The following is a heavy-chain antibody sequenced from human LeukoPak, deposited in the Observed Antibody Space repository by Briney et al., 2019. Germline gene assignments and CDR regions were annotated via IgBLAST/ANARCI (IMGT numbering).Heavy chain of an antibody. D-gene: IGHD6-13*01. CDR3: AKQGSTWRSYIDS. CDR2: ISGSGGST. Sequence: GGSPGLSFGAPRFTFFVYAMRGGRPAPGEGVGWGSAISGSGGSTYYADSVKGRFTMSRDNSKNTLSLQMKSLRAEDTAVYYCAKQGSTWRSYIDSWGQGTLVTVSS. CDR1: RFTFFVYA. J-gene: IGHJ4*02. V-gene: IGHV3-23*01.